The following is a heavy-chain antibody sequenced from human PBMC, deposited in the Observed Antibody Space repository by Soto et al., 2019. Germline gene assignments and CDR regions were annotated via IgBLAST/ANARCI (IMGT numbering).Heavy chain of an antibody. CDR1: GFTFSNYV. D-gene: IGHD1-26*01. Sequence: EVPLLESGGGLVQPGGSLRISCAASGFTFSNYVMSWVRQAPGKGLEWVSSISNSGGGTYYADSVRGRFTISRDNSKNTLYLQINSLRAEDTAVYYCAKEDVGGYYYSGLWGRGTLVTVSS. J-gene: IGHJ4*02. CDR2: ISNSGGGT. CDR3: AKEDVGGYYYSGL. V-gene: IGHV3-23*01.